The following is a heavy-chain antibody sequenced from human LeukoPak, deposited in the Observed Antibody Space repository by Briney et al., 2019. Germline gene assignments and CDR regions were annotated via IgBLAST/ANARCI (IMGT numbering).Heavy chain of an antibody. V-gene: IGHV3-23*01. CDR2: IYASGQTT. CDR3: AKINKQWPDGYIDL. D-gene: IGHD6-19*01. Sequence: PGGSLRLSCAASRLTLTIYAMPWVRQAPGKGLEWVSGIYASGQTTYYADSVKGRFTISRDNSKNTLYLQMNSLRVGDTAVYYCAKINKQWPDGYIDLWGQGALVTVAS. J-gene: IGHJ4*02. CDR1: RLTLTIYA.